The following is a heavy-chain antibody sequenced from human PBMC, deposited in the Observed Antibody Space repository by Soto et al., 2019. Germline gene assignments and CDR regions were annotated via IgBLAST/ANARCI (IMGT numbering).Heavy chain of an antibody. CDR3: ARAKRRNCSSTSCYATPLDY. D-gene: IGHD2-2*01. J-gene: IGHJ4*02. Sequence: SETLSLTCAVSGGSISSSNWWSWVRQPPGKGLEWIGEIYHSGSTNYNPSLKSRVTISVDKSKNQFSLKLSSVTAADTAVYYCARAKRRNCSSTSCYATPLDYWGQGTLVTVSS. V-gene: IGHV4-4*02. CDR1: GGSISSSNW. CDR2: IYHSGST.